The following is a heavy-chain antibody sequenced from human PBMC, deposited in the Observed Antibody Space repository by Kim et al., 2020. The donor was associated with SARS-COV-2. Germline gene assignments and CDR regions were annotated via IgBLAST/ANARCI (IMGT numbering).Heavy chain of an antibody. D-gene: IGHD3-9*01. Sequence: GGSLRLSCAASGFTFSSYWMHWVRQAPGKGLVWVSRINSDGSSTSYADSVKGRFTISRDNAKNTLYLQMNSLRAEDTAVYYCARDRLDFDWLLYSDDAFDIWGQGTMVTVSS. J-gene: IGHJ3*02. CDR3: ARDRLDFDWLLYSDDAFDI. CDR1: GFTFSSYW. CDR2: INSDGSST. V-gene: IGHV3-74*01.